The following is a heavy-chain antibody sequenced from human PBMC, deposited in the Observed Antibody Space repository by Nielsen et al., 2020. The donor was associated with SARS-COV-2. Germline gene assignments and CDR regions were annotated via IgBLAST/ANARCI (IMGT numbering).Heavy chain of an antibody. Sequence: GGSLRLSCAASGFTFSSYGMHWVRQAPGKGLEWVAVISYDGSNKYYADSVKGRFTISRDNSKNTLYLQMNSLRAEDTAVYYCAKDTLGGSEIYYYGMDVWGQGTTVTVSS. D-gene: IGHD3-16*01. CDR1: GFTFSSYG. V-gene: IGHV3-30*18. CDR3: AKDTLGGSEIYYYGMDV. J-gene: IGHJ6*02. CDR2: ISYDGSNK.